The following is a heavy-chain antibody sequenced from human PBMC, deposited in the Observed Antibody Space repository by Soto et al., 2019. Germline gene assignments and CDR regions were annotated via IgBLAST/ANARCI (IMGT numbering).Heavy chain of an antibody. J-gene: IGHJ4*02. CDR2: INNDGSST. D-gene: IGHD1-20*01. CDR1: GLTFSSSW. V-gene: IGHV3-74*01. CDR3: VTYTDSIY. Sequence: GGSLRLSCAASGLTFSSSWTHWVRQAPGKGLVWVSSINNDGSSTGYADSVKGRFTMSRDNAKNTLYLQMNSLRAEDTAVYDCVTYTDSIYWGQGTLVTVSS.